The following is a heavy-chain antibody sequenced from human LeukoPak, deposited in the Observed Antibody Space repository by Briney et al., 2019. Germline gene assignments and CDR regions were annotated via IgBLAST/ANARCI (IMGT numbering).Heavy chain of an antibody. CDR2: IFYSGST. J-gene: IGHJ4*02. CDR1: GGSFSGYY. V-gene: IGHV4-34*12. D-gene: IGHD3-10*01. Sequence: SETLSLTCAVYGGSFSGYYWSWIRQPPGKGLEWIGNIFYSGSTFYNPSLKSRVTISVDTSEIQFSLKLSSVTAADTAVYYCGRIGSGSTIDYWGQGTLVTVSS. CDR3: GRIGSGSTIDY.